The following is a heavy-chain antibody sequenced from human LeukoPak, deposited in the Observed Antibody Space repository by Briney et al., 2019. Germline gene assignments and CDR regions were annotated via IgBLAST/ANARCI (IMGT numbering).Heavy chain of an antibody. Sequence: SETLSLTCTVSGGSISSYYWSWIRQPPGKGLEWIGYIYYSGSTNYNPSLKSQVTISVDTSRNQFSLKLSSVTAADTAVYYCARVHSGSYYADYYYYMDVWGKGTTVTVSS. CDR3: ARVHSGSYYADYYYYMDV. CDR1: GGSISSYY. CDR2: IYYSGST. V-gene: IGHV4-59*01. D-gene: IGHD1-26*01. J-gene: IGHJ6*03.